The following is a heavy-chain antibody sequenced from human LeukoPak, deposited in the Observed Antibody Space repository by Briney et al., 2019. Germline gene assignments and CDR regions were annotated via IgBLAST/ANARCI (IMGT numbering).Heavy chain of an antibody. CDR1: GYAFTRHY. CDR2: INPSGSST. Sequence: ASVKVSCKASGYAFTRHYMHWVRQAPGQGLEWMGLINPSGSSTIYAQKFQGRVTMTRDMSTSTDYMELSSLRSEDAAVYYCARDNSVGDYAWWFDPWGQGTLVTVSS. D-gene: IGHD1-26*01. CDR3: ARDNSVGDYAWWFDP. J-gene: IGHJ5*02. V-gene: IGHV1-46*01.